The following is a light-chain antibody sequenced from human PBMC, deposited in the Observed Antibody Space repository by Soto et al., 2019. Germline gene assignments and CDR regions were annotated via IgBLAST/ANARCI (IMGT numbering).Light chain of an antibody. CDR2: ANI. CDR3: QSYDNSRSGWV. V-gene: IGLV1-40*01. CDR1: PSNIGSGSD. J-gene: IGLJ2*01. Sequence: QSVLTQPPSVSGAPGQGVTSSRTGSPSNIGSGSDVHWYPKVPGLAPKLLIYANINRPSGVPDRFSGSKSGPSAYLAITGIQAEDGADYYCQSYDNSRSGWVLGGGTKVTVL.